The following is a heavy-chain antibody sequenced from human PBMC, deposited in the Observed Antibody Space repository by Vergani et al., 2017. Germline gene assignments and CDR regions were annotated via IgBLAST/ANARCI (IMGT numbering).Heavy chain of an antibody. Sequence: EVQLVESGGGLVQPGGSLRLSCAASGFTFSSYSMNWVRQAPGRGLAWVSYISNSSSTIYYADSVKGRFTISRDNAKNSLYLQMNSLRAEDTAVYYCARDHRYYDILTGYYTDYYYGMDVWGQGTTVTVSS. V-gene: IGHV3-48*04. CDR1: GFTFSSYS. J-gene: IGHJ6*02. CDR3: ARDHRYYDILTGYYTDYYYGMDV. CDR2: ISNSSSTI. D-gene: IGHD3-9*01.